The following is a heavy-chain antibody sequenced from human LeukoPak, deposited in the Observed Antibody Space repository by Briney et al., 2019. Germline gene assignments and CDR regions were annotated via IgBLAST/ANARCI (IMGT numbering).Heavy chain of an antibody. CDR1: GGSISSYY. J-gene: IGHJ6*03. Sequence: SETLSLTCTVSGGSISSYYWSWIRQPPGKGLEWIGYIYYSGSTNYNPSLKGRVTISVDTSKNQFSLKLSSVTAADTAVYYCARVVPAAQDPYYYYMDVWGKGTTVTVSS. CDR3: ARVVPAAQDPYYYYMDV. V-gene: IGHV4-59*01. CDR2: IYYSGST. D-gene: IGHD2-2*01.